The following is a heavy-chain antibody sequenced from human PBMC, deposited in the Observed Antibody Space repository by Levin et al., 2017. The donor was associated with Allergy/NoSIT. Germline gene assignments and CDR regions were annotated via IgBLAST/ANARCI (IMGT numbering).Heavy chain of an antibody. CDR3: ARERGTYSSSTLSYNWFDP. CDR2: INPSGGST. CDR1: GYTFTSYY. J-gene: IGHJ5*02. D-gene: IGHD6-6*01. Sequence: ASVKVSCKASGYTFTSYYMHWVRQAPGQGLEWMGIINPSGGSTSYAQKFQGRVTMTRDTSTSTVYMELSSLRSEDTAVYYCARERGTYSSSTLSYNWFDPWGQGTLVTVSS. V-gene: IGHV1-46*01.